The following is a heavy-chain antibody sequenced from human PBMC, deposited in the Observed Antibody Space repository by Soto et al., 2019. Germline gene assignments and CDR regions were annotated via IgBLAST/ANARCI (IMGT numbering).Heavy chain of an antibody. J-gene: IGHJ6*02. V-gene: IGHV4-31*03. CDR1: GGSISSGGYY. D-gene: IGHD2-2*01. CDR2: IYYSGST. CDR3: AVSRDGYSMDV. Sequence: QVQLQESGPGLVKPSQTLSLTCTVSGGSISSGGYYWSWIRQHPGKGLEWIGYIYYSGSTYYNPSLKSRGTTSVXASKDQFALKLSSVTAADAAVYYCAVSRDGYSMDVWGQGTTVTVSS.